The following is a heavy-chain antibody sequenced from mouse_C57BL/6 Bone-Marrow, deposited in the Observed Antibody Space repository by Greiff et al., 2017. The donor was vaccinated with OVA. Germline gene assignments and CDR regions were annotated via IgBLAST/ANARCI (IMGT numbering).Heavy chain of an antibody. CDR2: IFPGSGST. CDR1: GYTFTSHW. J-gene: IGHJ3*01. D-gene: IGHD2-4*01. CDR3: ASEGIYYDYDKFAY. Sequence: VKLVESGPELVRPGASVKISCKAPGYTFTSHWMQWVRQRPGQGLEWIGEIFPGSGSTYYTEKFKGKATLTVDTSSSTAYMQHSSLTSEDAAVYFCASEGIYYDYDKFAYWGEGTLVTVSA. V-gene: IGHV1-56*01.